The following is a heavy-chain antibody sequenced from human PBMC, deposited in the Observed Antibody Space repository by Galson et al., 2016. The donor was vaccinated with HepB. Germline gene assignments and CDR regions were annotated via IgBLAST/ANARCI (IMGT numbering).Heavy chain of an antibody. J-gene: IGHJ2*01. V-gene: IGHV3-23*01. D-gene: IGHD1-26*01. CDR3: AKDAGLLDWYFDL. CDR1: GFTFSKFA. CDR2: IANSGYST. Sequence: CAASGFTFSKFAMTWVRQAPGKGLQWVATIANSGYSTYYADSVKGRFTISRDNSKNTLNLQMNSLRAEDTAMYYCAKDAGLLDWYFDLWGRGTLVTVSS.